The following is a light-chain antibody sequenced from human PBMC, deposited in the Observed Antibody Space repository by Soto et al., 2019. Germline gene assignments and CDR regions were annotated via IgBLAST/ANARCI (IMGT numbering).Light chain of an antibody. CDR3: QQYGSSPRA. V-gene: IGKV3-20*01. CDR2: GAS. Sequence: ESVLTQSPGTLSLSPGERATLSCRASQSVTSSYLAWYQQKPGQAPRLLIYGASSRATGIPDRFSGSGSGPDFTLTISRLEPEDFAVYYCQQYGSSPRAFGQGTKVEIK. J-gene: IGKJ1*01. CDR1: QSVTSSY.